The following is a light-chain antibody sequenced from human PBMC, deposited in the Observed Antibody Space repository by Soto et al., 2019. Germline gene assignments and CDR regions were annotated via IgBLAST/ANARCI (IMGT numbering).Light chain of an antibody. CDR2: EVS. J-gene: IGLJ1*01. V-gene: IGLV2-14*01. Sequence: QSSLTQPASVPGSPGQSITISCTGTSSDVGAYNSVSWYQQHPGKAPKLMIYEVSNRPSGVSNRFSGSKSGNTASLTISGLQAEDEADYYCSSYTSSSTRVFGSGTKVTVL. CDR3: SSYTSSSTRV. CDR1: SSDVGAYNS.